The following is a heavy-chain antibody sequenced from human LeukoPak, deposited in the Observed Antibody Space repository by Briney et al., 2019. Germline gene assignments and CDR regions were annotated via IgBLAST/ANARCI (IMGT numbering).Heavy chain of an antibody. CDR2: ISYDGSNK. CDR1: GFTFSSYA. V-gene: IGHV3-30-3*01. D-gene: IGHD2-15*01. J-gene: IGHJ5*02. Sequence: QAGGSPRLSCAASGFTFSSYAMHWVRQAPGKGLEWVAVISYDGSNKYYADSVKGRFTISRDNSKNTLYLQMNSLRAEDTAVYYCARETSYCSGGSCYGWFDPWGQGTLVTVSS. CDR3: ARETSYCSGGSCYGWFDP.